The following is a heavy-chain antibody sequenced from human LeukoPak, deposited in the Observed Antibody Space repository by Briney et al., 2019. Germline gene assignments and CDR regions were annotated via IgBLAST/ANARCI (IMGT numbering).Heavy chain of an antibody. CDR3: ARSELLWFGGVNSGFDY. J-gene: IGHJ4*02. CDR2: IYYSGST. V-gene: IGHV4-59*01. CDR1: DGSINNYY. Sequence: SETLSLTCTVSDGSINNYYWTWIRQPPGKGLEWIGYIYYSGSTNYNPSLKSRVTISLDTSKNQFSLKLSFVTAADTAVYYCARSELLWFGGVNSGFDYWGQGTLVTVSS. D-gene: IGHD3-10*01.